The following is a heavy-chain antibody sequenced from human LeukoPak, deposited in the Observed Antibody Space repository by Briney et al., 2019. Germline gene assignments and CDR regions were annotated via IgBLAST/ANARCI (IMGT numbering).Heavy chain of an antibody. Sequence: PGGSLRLSCEGSGFIFSSYVMGWVRQAPGKGLEWVSSISVGGGDTFIADSVKGRFTIIRDNAKNSLYLQMNSLRAEDTAVYYCARGVAAAGGLGPWGQGTLVTVSS. V-gene: IGHV3-23*01. J-gene: IGHJ5*02. CDR2: ISVGGGDT. D-gene: IGHD6-13*01. CDR1: GFIFSSYV. CDR3: ARGVAAAGGLGP.